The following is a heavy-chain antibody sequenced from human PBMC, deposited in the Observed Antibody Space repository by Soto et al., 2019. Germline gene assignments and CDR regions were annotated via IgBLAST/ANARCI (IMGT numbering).Heavy chain of an antibody. V-gene: IGHV1-69*13. Sequence: ASVKVSCKASGGTFSSYAISWVRQAPGQGLEWMGGIIPIFGTANYAQKFQGRVTITADESTSTAYMELSSLRSEDTAVYYCARAFVPQMRYNWNERPYYYYGMDVWGQGTTVTVSS. D-gene: IGHD1-1*01. CDR3: ARAFVPQMRYNWNERPYYYYGMDV. CDR2: IIPIFGTA. J-gene: IGHJ6*02. CDR1: GGTFSSYA.